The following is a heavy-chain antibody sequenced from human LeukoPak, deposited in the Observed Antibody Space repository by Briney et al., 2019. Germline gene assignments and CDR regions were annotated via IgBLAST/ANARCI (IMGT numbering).Heavy chain of an antibody. CDR3: AKSNGYGLVDI. D-gene: IGHD3-10*01. CDR2: INHNGST. J-gene: IGHJ3*02. CDR1: GGSFSGYY. V-gene: IGHV4-34*01. Sequence: SETLSLTCAVYGGSFSGYYWSWIRQPPGKGLEWIGEINHNGSTNYNPSLKSRGTISVDTSKNQFSLKLSSVTAADTAVYYCAKSNGYGLVDIWGQGTMVTVSS.